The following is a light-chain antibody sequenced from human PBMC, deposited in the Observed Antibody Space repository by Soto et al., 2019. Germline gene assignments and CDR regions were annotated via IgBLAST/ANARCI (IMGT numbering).Light chain of an antibody. CDR2: GAS. CDR1: QSISSN. Sequence: EIVMTQSPATLSVSPGERATISCRASQSISSNLAWYQQKPGQAPRLLIYGASTMATGIPATFSGSGSGTEFTLTISSLQSEDVAVYYCQQYNNWPFTFGPGTKVDIK. J-gene: IGKJ3*01. CDR3: QQYNNWPFT. V-gene: IGKV3-15*01.